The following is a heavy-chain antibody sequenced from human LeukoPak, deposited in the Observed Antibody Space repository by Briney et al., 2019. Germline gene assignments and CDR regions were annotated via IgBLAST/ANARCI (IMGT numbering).Heavy chain of an antibody. J-gene: IGHJ4*02. D-gene: IGHD3-22*01. Sequence: GGSLRLSCAASGFTFSTYWMTWVRQAAGKGLEWLANIKQDGSEQYYVASVKGRFTVSRDNAKNSLYLQMNTLRADDTAVYYCARGTTCYNDISGYYWDYWGQGTLVTVSS. CDR1: GFTFSTYW. CDR2: IKQDGSEQ. V-gene: IGHV3-7*01. CDR3: ARGTTCYNDISGYYWDY.